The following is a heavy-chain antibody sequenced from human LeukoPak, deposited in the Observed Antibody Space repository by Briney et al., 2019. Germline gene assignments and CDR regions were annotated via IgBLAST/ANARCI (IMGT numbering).Heavy chain of an antibody. Sequence: PGGSLRLSCAASGFTFSDYYMSWIRQAPGKGLEWVSYISSSGSTIYYADSVKGRFTISRDNAKNSLYLQINSLRAEDTAVYYCARDRSDCSSTSCYILAYYYYGMDVWGQGTTVTVSS. V-gene: IGHV3-11*01. CDR2: ISSSGSTI. CDR3: ARDRSDCSSTSCYILAYYYYGMDV. J-gene: IGHJ6*02. D-gene: IGHD2-2*02. CDR1: GFTFSDYY.